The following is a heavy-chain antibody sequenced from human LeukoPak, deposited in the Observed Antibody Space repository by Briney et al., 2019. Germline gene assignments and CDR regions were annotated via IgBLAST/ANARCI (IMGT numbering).Heavy chain of an antibody. J-gene: IGHJ4*02. CDR2: IGYDGTDK. CDR1: GFTFSYYG. V-gene: IGHV3-30*02. Sequence: PGGSLRLSCAASGFTFSYYGMHWVRQAPGKGLEWVTFIGYDGTDKYYADSVKGRFTISRDNSNNTLSLHMNSLRAEDTAVYYCARDLTYNSWYYFDSWGQGTLVTVSS. D-gene: IGHD6-13*01. CDR3: ARDLTYNSWYYFDS.